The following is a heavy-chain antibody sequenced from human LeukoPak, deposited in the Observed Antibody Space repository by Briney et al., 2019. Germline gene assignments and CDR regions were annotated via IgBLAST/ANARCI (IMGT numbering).Heavy chain of an antibody. J-gene: IGHJ4*02. Sequence: GGSLRLSCAASGFTFSSYGMHWVRQAPGKGLEWVAFIRYDGSNKYYADSVKGRFTISRDNSKNTLYLQMNSLRAEDTAVYYCAKGFYRRKAQYYSDYWGQGTLVTVSS. V-gene: IGHV3-30*02. CDR2: IRYDGSNK. D-gene: IGHD6-6*01. CDR1: GFTFSSYG. CDR3: AKGFYRRKAQYYSDY.